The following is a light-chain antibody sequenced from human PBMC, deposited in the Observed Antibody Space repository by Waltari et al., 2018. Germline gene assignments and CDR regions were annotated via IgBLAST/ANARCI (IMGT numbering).Light chain of an antibody. CDR1: QSIASN. CDR3: QQYNNWRT. V-gene: IGKV3-15*01. Sequence: VLMPQSPAALSVSPDELSTLSRGASQSIASNLAWYQQKPGQAPRLLIYGASTRATGVPDRFSGSGSGTEFTLTISSLQSEDFAVYYCQQYNNWRTFGQGTKVEIK. CDR2: GAS. J-gene: IGKJ2*01.